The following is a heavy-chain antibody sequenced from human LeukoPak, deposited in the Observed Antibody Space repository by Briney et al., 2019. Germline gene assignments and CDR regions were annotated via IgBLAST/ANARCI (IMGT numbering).Heavy chain of an antibody. CDR2: ISSSSSYI. Sequence: GGSLRLSCAASGFTFSSYSMNWVRQTPGEGLEWVSCISSSSSYIYYGDSVKGRFTISRDNAKNSLYLQMNSLRAEDTAVYYCARDRFGSGSCFDYWGQGTLVTVSS. D-gene: IGHD3-10*01. J-gene: IGHJ4*02. CDR3: ARDRFGSGSCFDY. V-gene: IGHV3-21*01. CDR1: GFTFSSYS.